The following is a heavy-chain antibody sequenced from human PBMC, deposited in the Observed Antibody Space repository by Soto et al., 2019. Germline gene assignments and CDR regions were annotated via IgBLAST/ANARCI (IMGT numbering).Heavy chain of an antibody. CDR1: GGTFSSYT. CDR2: IIPILGIA. Sequence: ASVKVSCKASGGTFSSYTISWVRQAPGQGLEWMGRIIPILGIANYAQKFQGRVTITADKSTSTAYMELSSLRSEDTAVYYCARDPITGYSGYFDSTVAATPYYFDYWGQGTLVTVSS. V-gene: IGHV1-69*04. J-gene: IGHJ4*02. CDR3: ARDPITGYSGYFDSTVAATPYYFDY. D-gene: IGHD2-15*01.